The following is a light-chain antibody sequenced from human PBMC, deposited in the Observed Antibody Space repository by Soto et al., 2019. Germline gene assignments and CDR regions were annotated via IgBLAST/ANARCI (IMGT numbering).Light chain of an antibody. CDR3: QQYNSLPYT. J-gene: IGKJ2*01. Sequence: DIQMTQSPSSLSASLGDRVTITCRASQDISTYLNWYQQKPGKAPNLLIYTVPNLETGVPSRFSGSGSGTVFTLTISALQPEDIATYYCQQYNSLPYTFGQWTRLEIE. V-gene: IGKV1-33*01. CDR2: TVP. CDR1: QDISTY.